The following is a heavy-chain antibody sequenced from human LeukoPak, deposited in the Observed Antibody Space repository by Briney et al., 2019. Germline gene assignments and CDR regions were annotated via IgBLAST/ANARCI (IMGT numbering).Heavy chain of an antibody. CDR2: IWYDGSNK. D-gene: IGHD6-13*01. Sequence: GGSLRLSCAASGFTFGSYGMHWVRQAPGKGLEWVAFIWYDGSNKYYADSVKGRFTISRDNSKNTLYLQMNSLRAEDTAVYYCAKTHGVYDYYYMDVWGKGTKVTVSS. CDR3: AKTHGVYDYYYMDV. CDR1: GFTFGSYG. V-gene: IGHV3-30*02. J-gene: IGHJ6*03.